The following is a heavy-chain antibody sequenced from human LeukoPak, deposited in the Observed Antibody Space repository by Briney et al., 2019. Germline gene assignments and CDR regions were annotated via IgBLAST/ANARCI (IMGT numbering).Heavy chain of an antibody. D-gene: IGHD3-3*01. J-gene: IGHJ3*02. CDR3: AREMGYYDFWSGSGPIAFDI. Sequence: SETLSLTCTVSGGSISSYYWSWIRQPPGKGLEWVGYIYYSGSTNYNPSLKSRVTISVDTSKNQFSLKLSSVTAADTAVYYCAREMGYYDFWSGSGPIAFDIWGQGTMVTVSS. CDR2: IYYSGST. V-gene: IGHV4-59*01. CDR1: GGSISSYY.